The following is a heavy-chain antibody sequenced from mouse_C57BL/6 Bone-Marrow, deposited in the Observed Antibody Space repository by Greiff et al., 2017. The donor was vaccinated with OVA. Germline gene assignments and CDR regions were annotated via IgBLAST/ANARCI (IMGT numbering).Heavy chain of an antibody. D-gene: IGHD1-1*01. Sequence: QVQLKQPGAELVKPGASVKVSCKASGYTFTSYWMHWVKQRPGQGLEWIGRIHPSDSDTNYNQKFKGKATLTVDKSSSTAYMQLSSLTSEDSAVYYCAIGHYGSSYVHYAMDYWGQGTSVTVSS. CDR3: AIGHYGSSYVHYAMDY. J-gene: IGHJ4*01. CDR2: IHPSDSDT. V-gene: IGHV1-74*01. CDR1: GYTFTSYW.